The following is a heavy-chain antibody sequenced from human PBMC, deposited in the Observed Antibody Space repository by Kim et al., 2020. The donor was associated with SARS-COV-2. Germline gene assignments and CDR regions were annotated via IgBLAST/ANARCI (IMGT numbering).Heavy chain of an antibody. CDR2: ISSSSSTI. J-gene: IGHJ4*02. CDR3: ARDQSWLRQSAHYFDY. V-gene: IGHV3-48*04. Sequence: GGSLRLSCAASGFTFSSYSMNWVRQAPGKGLEWVSYISSSSSTIYYADSVKGRFTISRDNAKNSLYLQMNSLRAEDTAVYYCARDQSWLRQSAHYFDYWGQGTLVTVSS. CDR1: GFTFSSYS. D-gene: IGHD3-9*01.